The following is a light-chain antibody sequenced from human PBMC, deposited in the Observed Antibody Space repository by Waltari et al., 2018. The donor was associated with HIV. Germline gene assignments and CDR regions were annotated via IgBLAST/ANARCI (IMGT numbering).Light chain of an antibody. CDR2: EVT. V-gene: IGLV2-14*01. CDR1: SDDVGGYNF. Sequence: QSALTQPASVSGSPGQSITISCTGTSDDVGGYNFVSWYRPHPGKVPKRIISEVTNRTSGTPDRFSGSKSGNTASLTISGLQAEDDGDYFCCSYTRTTSYVFGTGTTVTAL. CDR3: CSYTRTTSYV. J-gene: IGLJ1*01.